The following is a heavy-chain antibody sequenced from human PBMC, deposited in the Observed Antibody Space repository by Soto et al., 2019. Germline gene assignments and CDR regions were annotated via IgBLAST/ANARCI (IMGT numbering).Heavy chain of an antibody. V-gene: IGHV4-31*03. CDR2: IYYSGST. Sequence: QVQLQESGPGLVKPSQTLSLTCTVSGGSISSGGYYWSWIRQHPGKGLEWIGYIYYSGSTYYNPSLKSRVTISVDTSKNQFSLKLSSVTAGETAGYYWARDLNRYPDGRMGGMDVGGQGTTGTVSS. D-gene: IGHD2-2*02. CDR1: GGSISSGGYY. J-gene: IGHJ6*02. CDR3: ARDLNRYPDGRMGGMDV.